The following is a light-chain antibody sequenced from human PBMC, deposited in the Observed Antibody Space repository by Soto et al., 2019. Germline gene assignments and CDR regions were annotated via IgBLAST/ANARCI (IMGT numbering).Light chain of an antibody. CDR1: QTISRY. J-gene: IGKJ2*01. Sequence: DIQMTQSPSSLSASVGDRVTITCRASQTISRYLNWYQHKPGKAPKLLFYLASSLQSGVPSRFSGSGSGTDFTLTISSLQPEDFATYYCQQTYSTLYTFGQGTKLDIK. CDR3: QQTYSTLYT. CDR2: LAS. V-gene: IGKV1-39*01.